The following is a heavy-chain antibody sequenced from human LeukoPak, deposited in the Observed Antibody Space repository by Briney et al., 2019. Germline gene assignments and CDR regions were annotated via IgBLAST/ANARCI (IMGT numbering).Heavy chain of an antibody. Sequence: PSETLSLTCTVSGGSISSSSYYWGWIRQPPGKGLEWIGYIYYSGSTNYNPSLKSRVTISVDTSKNQFSLKLSSVTAADTAVYYCAAERGGRDGYNYRFDYWGQGTLVTVSS. D-gene: IGHD5-12*01. CDR3: AAERGGRDGYNYRFDY. V-gene: IGHV4-61*05. CDR2: IYYSGST. J-gene: IGHJ4*02. CDR1: GGSISSSSYY.